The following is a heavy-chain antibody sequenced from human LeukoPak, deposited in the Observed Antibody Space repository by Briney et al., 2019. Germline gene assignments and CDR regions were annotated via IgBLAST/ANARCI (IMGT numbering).Heavy chain of an antibody. V-gene: IGHV1-18*01. CDR2: ISANNGNA. J-gene: IGHJ6*02. CDR3: ARVRLERRYYYGMDV. CDR1: GYTFTSYG. D-gene: IGHD1-1*01. Sequence: ASVKVSCKASGYTFTSYGISWVRQAPGQGLEWMGWISANNGNANYAQKLQGRVTMTTDTSTSTAYMELRSLRSDDTAVYYCARVRLERRYYYGMDVWGQGTTVTVSS.